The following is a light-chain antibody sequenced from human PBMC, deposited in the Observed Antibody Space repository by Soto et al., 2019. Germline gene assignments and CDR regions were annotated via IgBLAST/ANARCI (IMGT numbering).Light chain of an antibody. CDR1: QSVSSPY. J-gene: IGKJ3*01. CDR2: GAS. V-gene: IGKV3-20*01. Sequence: EVVLTQSPVTLSLSPGERATLSCRASQSVSSPYLAWYQQKPGQPPSLLIYGASSRATDIPDRFIGSGSGTEFTFTIARLAPEDFAMYYCQQYGSSPFTFGPGTKVDI. CDR3: QQYGSSPFT.